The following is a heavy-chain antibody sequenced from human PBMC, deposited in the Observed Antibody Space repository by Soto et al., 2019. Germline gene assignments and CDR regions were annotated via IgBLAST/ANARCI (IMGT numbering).Heavy chain of an antibody. CDR3: ARFFGSGFDY. J-gene: IGHJ4*02. Sequence: PGGSLRLSCAASGFTFTVYAMHWVRQAPGKGLEWVAILPYDGSHAYYADSVKGRFTISRDDSKTSLYLQMDSLRNEDTAVYYCARFFGSGFDYWGQGSLVTVSS. CDR2: LPYDGSHA. D-gene: IGHD6-19*01. V-gene: IGHV3-30-3*01. CDR1: GFTFTVYA.